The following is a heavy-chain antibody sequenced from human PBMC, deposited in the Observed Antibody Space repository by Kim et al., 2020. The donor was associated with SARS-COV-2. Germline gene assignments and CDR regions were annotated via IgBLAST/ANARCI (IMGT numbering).Heavy chain of an antibody. D-gene: IGHD1-7*01. CDR3: AKATNYASYFDY. CDR1: GFTFSSYA. J-gene: IGHJ4*02. V-gene: IGHV3-23*01. Sequence: GGSLRLSCAASGFTFSSYAMSWVRQAPGRGLEWVSTISGTGGSTYYGASVKGRFSISRDNSKTTLYLQMNSLGAEDTALYYCAKATNYASYFDYWGQGTLVTVSS. CDR2: ISGTGGST.